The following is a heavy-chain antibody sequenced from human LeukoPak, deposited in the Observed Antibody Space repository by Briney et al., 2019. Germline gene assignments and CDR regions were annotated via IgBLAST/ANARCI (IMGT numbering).Heavy chain of an antibody. V-gene: IGHV4-39*01. CDR2: IYYSGST. CDR1: GGSISSSSYY. J-gene: IGHJ3*02. D-gene: IGHD6-19*01. CDR3: ARRSVAGTLGAFDI. Sequence: SSETLSLTCTVSGGSISSSSYYWGWIRQPPGKGLEWIGSIYYSGSTYYNPSLKSRVTIPVNKAKNQLSLKLGSVPAADTAVYYCARRSVAGTLGAFDIWGQGTMVTVSS.